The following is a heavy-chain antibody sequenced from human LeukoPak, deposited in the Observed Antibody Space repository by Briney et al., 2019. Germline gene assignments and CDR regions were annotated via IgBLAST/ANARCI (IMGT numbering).Heavy chain of an antibody. D-gene: IGHD1-26*01. J-gene: IGHJ4*02. CDR3: ATEGGRYFIED. CDR2: IIPVFGTT. Sequence: SVKVSCKTSGDIVSMYGIFWVRQAPEQGLEWMGGIIPVFGTTNYAQKFQGRVTITADGSTNTAYMELSSLGSEDTAVYFCATEGGRYFIEDWGQGTLVTVSS. CDR1: GDIVSMYG. V-gene: IGHV1-69*13.